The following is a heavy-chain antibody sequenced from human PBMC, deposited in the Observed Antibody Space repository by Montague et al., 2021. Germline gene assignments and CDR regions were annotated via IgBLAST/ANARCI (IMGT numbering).Heavy chain of an antibody. J-gene: IGHJ4*02. CDR3: ARINKELGSENGQWQDFDY. Sequence: PALVKPTQTLTLTCSLSGFSLSSIGTCVSWIRQPPGKALEWLALIEWDDQKYYTKSLAARLTISRDTSQNQVVLRMTDLDPVDTATYFCARINKELGSENGQWQDFDYWGQGILVTVSS. D-gene: IGHD6-19*01. V-gene: IGHV2-70*01. CDR2: IEWDDQK. CDR1: GFSLSSIGTC.